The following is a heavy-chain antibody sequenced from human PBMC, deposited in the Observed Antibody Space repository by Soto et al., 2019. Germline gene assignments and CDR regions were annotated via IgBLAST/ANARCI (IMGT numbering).Heavy chain of an antibody. D-gene: IGHD3-10*01. CDR3: ASQKCSLLTRVRGVIILGFDP. Sequence: QVQLVQSGAEVKKPGSSVKVSCKASGGTFSSYTISWVRQAPGQGLEWMGRIIPILGIANYAQKFQGRVTITADKSTSTAYTELSSLRSEDTAVYYCASQKCSLLTRVRGVIILGFDPWGQGTLVTVSS. V-gene: IGHV1-69*02. CDR1: GGTFSSYT. J-gene: IGHJ5*02. CDR2: IIPILGIA.